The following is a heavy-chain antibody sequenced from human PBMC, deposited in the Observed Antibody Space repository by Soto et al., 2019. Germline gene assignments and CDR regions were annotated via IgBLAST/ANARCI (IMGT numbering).Heavy chain of an antibody. J-gene: IGHJ4*02. CDR2: IYYSGST. CDR1: GGSVSSGSYY. CDR3: ARVSRLLWFGESYGGGPFDY. Sequence: SETLSLTCTVSGGSVSSGSYYWSWIRQPPGKGLEWIGYIYYSGSTNYNPSLKSRVTISVDTSKNQFSLKLSSVTAADTAVYYCARVSRLLWFGESYGGGPFDYWGQGTLVTVSS. V-gene: IGHV4-61*01. D-gene: IGHD3-10*01.